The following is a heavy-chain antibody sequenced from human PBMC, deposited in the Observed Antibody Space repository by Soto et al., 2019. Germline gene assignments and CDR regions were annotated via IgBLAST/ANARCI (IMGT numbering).Heavy chain of an antibody. CDR2: INHGGRT. V-gene: IGHV4-34*01. CDR1: GASFTAFY. Sequence: QVQLQQWGAGLVKPSETLSVTCAVSGASFTAFYWTWIRQPPGKGLEWIGEINHGGRTNYNPSLKSRTTISLDTSKTQFSLTLYSVTAADTAVYYCRLQGWNRSHSADNNWFDPWGQGTLVPVSS. CDR3: RLQGWNRSHSADNNWFDP. D-gene: IGHD1-1*01. J-gene: IGHJ5*02.